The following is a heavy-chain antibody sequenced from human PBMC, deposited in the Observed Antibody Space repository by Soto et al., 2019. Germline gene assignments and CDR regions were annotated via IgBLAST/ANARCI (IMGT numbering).Heavy chain of an antibody. CDR3: ARSCDNLNVLDY. V-gene: IGHV3-11*06. CDR2: ISNSGTFA. Sequence: QVHLVESGGGLVKPGGSLRLSCAASGFTFSDYYMSWVRQAPGRGLEWISYISNSGTFARYATSVKGRFSISRDNANNSLYLEINSLRVEDTAVYYCARSCDNLNVLDYWGQGPPVTVSS. J-gene: IGHJ4*02. CDR1: GFTFSDYY. D-gene: IGHD1-1*01.